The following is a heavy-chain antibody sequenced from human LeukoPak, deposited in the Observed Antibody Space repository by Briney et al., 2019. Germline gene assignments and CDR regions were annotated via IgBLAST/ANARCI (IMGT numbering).Heavy chain of an antibody. CDR3: ARGDCSATSCYYFDY. CDR1: GFRFSGHY. J-gene: IGHJ4*02. D-gene: IGHD2-2*01. CDR2: ISSTITTT. V-gene: IGHV3-11*04. Sequence: GGSLRLSCAASGFRFSGHYMSWIRQAPGKGPEWVSYISSTITTTYYADSVKGRFTISRGNAKNSLYLQMSSLRADDTAVYYCARGDCSATSCYYFDYWGQGALVTVSS.